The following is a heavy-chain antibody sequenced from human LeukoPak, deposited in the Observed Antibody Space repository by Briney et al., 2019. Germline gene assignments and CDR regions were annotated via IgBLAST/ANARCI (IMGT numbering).Heavy chain of an antibody. J-gene: IGHJ4*02. CDR1: GGSISSSSYY. Sequence: PSETLSLTCTVSGGSISSSSYYWGWIRQPPGKGLEWIGSIYYSGSTYYNPSLKSRVTISVDTSKNQFSLKLSSVTAADTAVYYCARAPPTVTPYFDYWGQGTLVTVSS. CDR3: ARAPPTVTPYFDY. D-gene: IGHD4-17*01. V-gene: IGHV4-39*07. CDR2: IYYSGST.